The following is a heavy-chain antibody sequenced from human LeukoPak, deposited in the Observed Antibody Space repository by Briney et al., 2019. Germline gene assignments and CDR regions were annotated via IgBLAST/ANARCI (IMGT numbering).Heavy chain of an antibody. CDR1: GFTFSSNA. CDR3: AKDLAGTTSFDY. J-gene: IGHJ4*02. V-gene: IGHV3-23*01. Sequence: PGGSLRLSCGAFGFTFSSNAMYWVRQAPGKGLEWVSGLSDNGRNTYYADSVKGRLTISRDKSRNTLYLQMNSLRAEDTAVYYCAKDLAGTTSFDYWGQGTLVTVSS. D-gene: IGHD1-7*01. CDR2: LSDNGRNT.